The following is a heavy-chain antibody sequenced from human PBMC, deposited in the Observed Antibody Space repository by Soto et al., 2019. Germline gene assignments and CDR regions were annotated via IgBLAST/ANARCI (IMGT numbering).Heavy chain of an antibody. CDR3: ASRSGRGQYYFDY. CDR2: ISGYNGNT. Sequence: QVQLVQSGGEVKKPGASVKVSCKASGYTFRSYGVSWVRQAPGQGLEWMGWISGYNGNTNYAQSFQGRVTMTTDTSMNTAYMELRSLRSDDTAVYYCASRSGRGQYYFDYWGQGTLVTVSS. J-gene: IGHJ4*02. V-gene: IGHV1-18*01. CDR1: GYTFRSYG. D-gene: IGHD3-16*01.